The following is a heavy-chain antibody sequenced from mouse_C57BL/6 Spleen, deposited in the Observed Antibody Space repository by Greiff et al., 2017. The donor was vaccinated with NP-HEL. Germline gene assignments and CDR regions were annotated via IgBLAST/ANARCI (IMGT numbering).Heavy chain of an antibody. J-gene: IGHJ3*01. V-gene: IGHV14-1*01. CDR1: GFNIKDYY. CDR3: TTCDSSGYCFAY. Sequence: EVQLQQSGAELVRPGASVKLSCTASGFNIKDYYMHWVKQRPEQGLEWIGRIDPEDGDTEYAPKFQGKATMTAETSSNTAYLQLSSLTSEDTAVYYCTTCDSSGYCFAYWGQGTLVTVSA. D-gene: IGHD3-2*02. CDR2: IDPEDGDT.